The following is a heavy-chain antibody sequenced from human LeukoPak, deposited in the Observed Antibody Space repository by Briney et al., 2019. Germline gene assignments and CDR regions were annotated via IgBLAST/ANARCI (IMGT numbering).Heavy chain of an antibody. Sequence: GGSLRLSCEGLGFTFSSYGMHWVRQAPGKGLEWVAFIRYDGSKKYHADSVKGRFTISRDNSKNTLYLQMNGLRAEDTAMYYCAKDFYDSGGYYWDYWGQGILVSVSS. V-gene: IGHV3-30*02. D-gene: IGHD3-22*01. J-gene: IGHJ4*02. CDR3: AKDFYDSGGYYWDY. CDR1: GFTFSSYG. CDR2: IRYDGSKK.